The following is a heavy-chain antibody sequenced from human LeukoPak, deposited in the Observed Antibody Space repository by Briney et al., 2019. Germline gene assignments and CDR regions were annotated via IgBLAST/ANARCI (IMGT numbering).Heavy chain of an antibody. CDR3: AKDGIRYLDWTHERYPLDV. CDR1: GDSINSDSYY. CDR2: LYTSENT. V-gene: IGHV4-61*02. D-gene: IGHD3-9*01. J-gene: IGHJ6*02. Sequence: SQTLSLTCSVSGDSINSDSYYWSWIRQSPGRGLEWMGRLYTSENTNYNPSLKSRLTISVDTSKNQVSMQLTSVTAADTAVFYRAKDGIRYLDWTHERYPLDVWGPGTTVTVSS.